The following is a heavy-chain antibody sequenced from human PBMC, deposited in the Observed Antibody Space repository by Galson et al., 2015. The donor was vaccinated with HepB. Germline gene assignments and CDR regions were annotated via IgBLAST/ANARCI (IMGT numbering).Heavy chain of an antibody. J-gene: IGHJ6*02. CDR2: IIPIFGTP. CDR3: ARDRTGPPRAMGV. V-gene: IGHV1-69*13. D-gene: IGHD1-14*01. Sequence: SVKVSCKASGGTFSSYVISWVRQAPGQGLEWMGGIIPIFGTPNYAQKFQGRVTITADESTTTAYMELSSLRSEDTAEYFCARDRTGPPRAMGVWGQGTTVSVSS. CDR1: GGTFSSYV.